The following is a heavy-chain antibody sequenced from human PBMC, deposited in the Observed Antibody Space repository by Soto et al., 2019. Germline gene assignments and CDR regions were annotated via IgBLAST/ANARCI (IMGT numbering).Heavy chain of an antibody. Sequence: GGSLRLSCAASGFTFSSYGMHWVRQAPGKGLEWVAVIWYDGSNKYYADSVKGRFTISRDNSKNTLYLQMNSLRAEDTAVYYCARESRITIFGVVIDGGMDVWRQGTTVPVSS. V-gene: IGHV3-33*01. CDR2: IWYDGSNK. CDR1: GFTFSSYG. D-gene: IGHD3-3*01. J-gene: IGHJ6*02. CDR3: ARESRITIFGVVIDGGMDV.